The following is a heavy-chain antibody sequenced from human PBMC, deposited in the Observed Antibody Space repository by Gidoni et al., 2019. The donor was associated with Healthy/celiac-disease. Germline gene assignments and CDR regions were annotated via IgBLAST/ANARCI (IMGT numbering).Heavy chain of an antibody. D-gene: IGHD2-21*01. V-gene: IGHV3-48*03. Sequence: EVQLVESGGGLVQPGGSLRLSCPASGFTFSSYEMNWVRQAPGKGLEWVSYISSSGSTIYYADSVKGRFTISRDNAKNSLYLQMNSLRAEDTAAYYCARVSAIDYYYYYGMDVWGQGTTVTVSS. J-gene: IGHJ6*02. CDR1: GFTFSSYE. CDR2: ISSSGSTI. CDR3: ARVSAIDYYYYYGMDV.